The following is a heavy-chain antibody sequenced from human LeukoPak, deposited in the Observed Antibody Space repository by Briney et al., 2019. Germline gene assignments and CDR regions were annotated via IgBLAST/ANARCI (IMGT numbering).Heavy chain of an antibody. J-gene: IGHJ4*02. CDR1: GFTFSSYS. CDR2: VSSSSSYI. Sequence: GGSLRLSCAASGFTFSSYSMNWVRQAPGKGLEWVSSVSSSSSYIYYADSVKGRFTISRDNAKNSLYLQMNSLRAEDTAVYYCARDRPIAAGGFNYWGQGTLVTVSS. V-gene: IGHV3-21*01. D-gene: IGHD6-13*01. CDR3: ARDRPIAAGGFNY.